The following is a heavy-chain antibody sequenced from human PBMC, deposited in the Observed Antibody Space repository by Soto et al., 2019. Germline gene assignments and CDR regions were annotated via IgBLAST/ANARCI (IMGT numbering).Heavy chain of an antibody. V-gene: IGHV5-51*01. J-gene: IGHJ4*02. D-gene: IGHD5-18*01. CDR2: IYPGDSDT. CDR3: ARQGYSYGYDY. Sequence: GESLKISCQGSGNSFTTYWIAWVRQMPGKGLEWMGIIYPGDSDTRYSPSFQGQVTISADKSISTAYLQWSSLKASDTAMYYCARQGYSYGYDYWGQGAQVTVSS. CDR1: GNSFTTYW.